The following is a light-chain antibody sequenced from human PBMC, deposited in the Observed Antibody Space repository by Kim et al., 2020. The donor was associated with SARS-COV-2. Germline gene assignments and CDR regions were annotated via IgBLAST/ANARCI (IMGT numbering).Light chain of an antibody. CDR1: QSIYRTY. Sequence: SPGERAPLSCRASQSIYRTYLAWYQQTPGQPPRLLIYGAFSRATGIPDRFSGSGSGTDFTLTISRLEPDDFAVYFCQQYDSSPPTFGQGTKVDIK. V-gene: IGKV3-20*01. J-gene: IGKJ1*01. CDR3: QQYDSSPPT. CDR2: GAF.